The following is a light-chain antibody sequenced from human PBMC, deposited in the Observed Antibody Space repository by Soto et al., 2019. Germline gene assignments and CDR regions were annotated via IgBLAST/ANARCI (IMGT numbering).Light chain of an antibody. Sequence: QSVLTQPASVSGSPGQSITISCTGTSSDVGGYKYVSWYQQHPGKAPKLMIYDVSNRPSGVSDRFSGSKSGNTASLTISGLQAEDEADYSCSSYTRRSTYVFGTGTKLTVL. V-gene: IGLV2-14*01. CDR3: SSYTRRSTYV. J-gene: IGLJ1*01. CDR1: SSDVGGYKY. CDR2: DVS.